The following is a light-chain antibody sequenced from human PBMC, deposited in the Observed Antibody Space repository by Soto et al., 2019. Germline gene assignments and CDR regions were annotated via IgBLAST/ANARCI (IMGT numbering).Light chain of an antibody. Sequence: EIVLTQSPGTLSLSPGERATLSCRASQSVSSNYLAWYQQKPGQAPRLLIYGAFSRATGMPDRFSGGGSGTDFTLTISRLEPEDFVVYYCQQYGTSPETFVQGTKVDIK. CDR3: QQYGTSPET. CDR1: QSVSSNY. J-gene: IGKJ1*01. CDR2: GAF. V-gene: IGKV3-20*01.